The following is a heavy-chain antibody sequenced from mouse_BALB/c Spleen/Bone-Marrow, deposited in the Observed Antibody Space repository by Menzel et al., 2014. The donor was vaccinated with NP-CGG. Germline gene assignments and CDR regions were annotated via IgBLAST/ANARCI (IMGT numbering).Heavy chain of an antibody. D-gene: IGHD1-2*01. Sequence: EAHLAESGGNLVKPGGSLKLSCAASGFTFSDYYMYWVRQTPEKRLEWAATISDGGSYTYYPYSVKWRFTISRDNAKNSLCLQMNSLKSEDTAMCYCARGGAHYYGRGFTYWGQGTLVTVSA. CDR3: ARGGAHYYGRGFTY. CDR2: ISDGGSYT. J-gene: IGHJ3*01. CDR1: GFTFSDYY. V-gene: IGHV5-4*02.